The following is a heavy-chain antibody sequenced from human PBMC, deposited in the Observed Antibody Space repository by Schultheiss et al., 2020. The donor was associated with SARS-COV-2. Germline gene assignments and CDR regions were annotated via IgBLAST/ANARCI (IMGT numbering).Heavy chain of an antibody. Sequence: ASVKVSCKASGYSFTGHCIHWVRQAPGQGLEWMGWINPNNGSTIYAQQFQGRVTVTRETSISTAYTELSSLRSDDTAVYYCAREKEYQLVFIGFDNWGQGTLVTVSS. CDR1: GYSFTGHC. V-gene: IGHV1-2*02. CDR3: AREKEYQLVFIGFDN. J-gene: IGHJ3*02. CDR2: INPNNGST. D-gene: IGHD2-2*01.